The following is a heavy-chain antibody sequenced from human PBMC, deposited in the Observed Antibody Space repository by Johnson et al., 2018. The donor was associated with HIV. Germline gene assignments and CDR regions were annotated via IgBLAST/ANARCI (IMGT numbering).Heavy chain of an antibody. CDR2: IGTAGDT. CDR3: ATCSDQVLLGGDAFDI. V-gene: IGHV3-13*01. Sequence: VQLVESGGGLVQPGGSLRLSCEASGFTFSSYWMSWVRQATGKGLEWVSAIGTAGDTYYPGSVKGRFTISRENAKNSLYLQMNSLRAGDTAVYYCATCSDQVLLGGDAFDIWGQGTMVTVSS. D-gene: IGHD3-16*01. CDR1: GFTFSSYW. J-gene: IGHJ3*02.